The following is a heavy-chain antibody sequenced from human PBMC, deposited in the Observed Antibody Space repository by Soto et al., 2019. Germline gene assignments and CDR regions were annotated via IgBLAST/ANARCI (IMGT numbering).Heavy chain of an antibody. D-gene: IGHD3-3*01. V-gene: IGHV1-69*01. CDR1: GGTFSSYA. Sequence: QVQLVQSGAEVKKPGSSVKISCKASGGTFSSYAISWVRQAPGQGLEWMGGIIPIFGTANYAQKFQGRVTITADESTSTAYMELSSLRSEDTAVYYCARARITIFGVVTPYYYYYGMDVWGQGTTVTVSS. CDR2: IIPIFGTA. J-gene: IGHJ6*02. CDR3: ARARITIFGVVTPYYYYYGMDV.